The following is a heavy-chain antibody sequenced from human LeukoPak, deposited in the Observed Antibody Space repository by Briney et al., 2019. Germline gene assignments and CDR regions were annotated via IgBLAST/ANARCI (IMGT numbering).Heavy chain of an antibody. CDR2: IYQSGST. V-gene: IGHV4-38-2*02. CDR1: GFAISIGYY. D-gene: IGHD2-15*01. CDR3: ARDGSVASYYYMDV. Sequence: SETLSLTCTVSGFAISIGYYWGWIRQPPGKGLEWIGSIYQSGSTYYNPSLQSRVTISVDTSKNQYSLKLSSVTAADTAVYYCARDGSVASYYYMDVWGKGTTVTVSS. J-gene: IGHJ6*03.